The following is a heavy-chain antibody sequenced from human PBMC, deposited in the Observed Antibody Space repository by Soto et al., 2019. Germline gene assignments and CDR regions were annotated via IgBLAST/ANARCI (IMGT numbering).Heavy chain of an antibody. Sequence: ASVKVSCKASGYTFTNSEINWVRKAPGQGLEWMSWISTNNGNADYAEKFLGRVTMTTDTSTTTAYMELRSLRAEDTAVHYCARDSGYGSGTSVNHYLDYWGHGTLVTVSS. J-gene: IGHJ4*01. V-gene: IGHV1-18*04. CDR3: ARDSGYGSGTSVNHYLDY. CDR2: ISTNNGNA. CDR1: GYTFTNSE. D-gene: IGHD3-10*01.